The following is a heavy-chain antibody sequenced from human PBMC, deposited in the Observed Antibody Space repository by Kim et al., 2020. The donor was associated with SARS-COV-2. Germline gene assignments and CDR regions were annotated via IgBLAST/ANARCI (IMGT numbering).Heavy chain of an antibody. V-gene: IGHV3-21*01. CDR3: ARGKAAAGTGLFDP. D-gene: IGHD6-13*01. CDR1: GFTFSSYS. Sequence: GGSLRLSCAASGFTFSSYSMNWVRQAPGKGLEWVSSISSSSSYIYYADSVKGRFTISRDNAKNSLYLQMNSLRAEDTAVYYCARGKAAAGTGLFDPWGQGNRVT. CDR2: ISSSSSYI. J-gene: IGHJ5*02.